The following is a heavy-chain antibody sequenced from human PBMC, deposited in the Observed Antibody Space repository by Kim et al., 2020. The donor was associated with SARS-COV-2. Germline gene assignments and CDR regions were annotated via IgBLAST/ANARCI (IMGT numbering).Heavy chain of an antibody. CDR3: VSSWYAP. CDR2: IKSKTDGATT. J-gene: IGHJ5*02. V-gene: IGHV3-15*01. Sequence: GGALRLSCGASGFTFSSAWMTWVRQAPGKGLEWVGRIKSKTDGATTDYAAPVKDRFTISRDDSKNTVYLQMKSLKIEDTAVYYCVSSWYAPWGQGIRVTV. CDR1: GFTFSSAW. D-gene: IGHD6-6*01.